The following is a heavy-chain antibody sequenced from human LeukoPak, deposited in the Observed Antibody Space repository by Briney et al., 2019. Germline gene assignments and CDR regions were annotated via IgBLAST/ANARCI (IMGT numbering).Heavy chain of an antibody. Sequence: SETLSLTCSVSIGSISSSKWWSWVRQSPVKGLEWIGSIYYSGSTYYNPSLKSRVTISVDTSKNQFSLKLSSVTAADTAVYYCARESLGYCSSTSCYDGFDYWGQGTLVTVSS. J-gene: IGHJ4*02. CDR1: IGSISSSKW. CDR3: ARESLGYCSSTSCYDGFDY. V-gene: IGHV4-4*02. D-gene: IGHD2-2*01. CDR2: IYYSGST.